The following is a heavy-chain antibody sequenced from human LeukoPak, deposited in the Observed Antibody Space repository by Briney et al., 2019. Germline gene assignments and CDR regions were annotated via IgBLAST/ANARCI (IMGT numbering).Heavy chain of an antibody. V-gene: IGHV3-23*01. D-gene: IGHD5-18*01. J-gene: IGHJ4*02. CDR2: ISGSGGST. CDR3: ARFNTEPGGFDY. CDR1: GFTFSSYA. Sequence: PWGSLRLSSAASGFTFSSYAMSWVRQAPGKGLKWVSAISGSGGSTYYADSVKGRFTISRDNSKNTLYLQMNRLRAEDTAVYYCARFNTEPGGFDYWGQGNLVTVSS.